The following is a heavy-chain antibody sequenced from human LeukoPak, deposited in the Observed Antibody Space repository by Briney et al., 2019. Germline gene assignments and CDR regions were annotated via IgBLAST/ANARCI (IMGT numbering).Heavy chain of an antibody. CDR3: ARSTYGSGAYWYFDL. CDR2: IYYSGST. V-gene: IGHV4-59*01. D-gene: IGHD3-10*01. CDR1: GGSISSYY. J-gene: IGHJ2*01. Sequence: KTSETLSLTCTVSGGSISSYYWSWLRQPPGKGLEWIGYIYYSGSTNYNPSLKSRVTISVDTSKNQFSLKLSSVTAADTAVYYCARSTYGSGAYWYFDLWGRGTLVTVSS.